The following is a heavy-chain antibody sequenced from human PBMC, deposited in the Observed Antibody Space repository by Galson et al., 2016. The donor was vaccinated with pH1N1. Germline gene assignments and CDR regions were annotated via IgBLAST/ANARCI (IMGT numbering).Heavy chain of an antibody. D-gene: IGHD2-15*01. CDR3: AFPPCSGGGCYYDH. J-gene: IGHJ6*02. CDR2: INTDGSLI. V-gene: IGHV3-74*01. Sequence: TFSSYWMHWVRQAPGKGLVWVSRINTDGSLISYADSVRGRFTISRDNAKNTLYLQLNSLRSEDTAVYYCAFPPCSGGGCYYDHWGQGTTVTVSS. CDR1: TFSSYW.